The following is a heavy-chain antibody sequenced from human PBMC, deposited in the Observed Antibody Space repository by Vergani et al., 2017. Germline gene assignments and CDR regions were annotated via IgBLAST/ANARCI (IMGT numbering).Heavy chain of an antibody. Sequence: QVQLVESGGGVVQPGRSLRLSCAASGFTFSSYAMHWVRQAPGKGLEWVAVISYDGSNKYYADSVKGRFTISRDNYKTTLYLQMNSVIDEDTAVYYCSKSNDCSSTSCHDYYYYYYGMDVWGQGTTVTVSS. CDR3: SKSNDCSSTSCHDYYYYYYGMDV. CDR1: GFTFSSYA. J-gene: IGHJ6*02. CDR2: ISYDGSNK. V-gene: IGHV3-30*01. D-gene: IGHD2-2*01.